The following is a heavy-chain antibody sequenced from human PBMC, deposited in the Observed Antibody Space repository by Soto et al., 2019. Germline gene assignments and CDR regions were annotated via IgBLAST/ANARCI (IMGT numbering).Heavy chain of an antibody. CDR1: GGTFSTYI. V-gene: IGHV1-69*08. CDR3: ARDRITTRGDAFDL. Sequence: QVQLVQSGAEVRKPGSSVKVSCKAPGGTFSTYIISCVRQAPGQGLEWMGRIIPIPDITNYVQKFQGRVTVTADRSTSTAYMELTSLKSEDTAVYYCARDRITTRGDAFDLWGQGTMVTVSS. D-gene: IGHD3-3*01. J-gene: IGHJ3*01. CDR2: IIPIPDIT.